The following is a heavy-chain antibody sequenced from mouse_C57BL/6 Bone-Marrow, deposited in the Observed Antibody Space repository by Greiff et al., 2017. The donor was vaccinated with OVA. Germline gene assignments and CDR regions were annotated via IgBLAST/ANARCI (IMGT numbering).Heavy chain of an antibody. V-gene: IGHV2-6*03. Sequence: VMLVESGPGLVAPSQSLSITCTVSGFSLTSYGVHWVRQPPGKGLEWLVVIWSDGSTTYNSALKSRLSISKDNSKSQVFLKMNSLQTDDTAMYYCATSIYYDYEWYFDVWGTGTTVTVSS. CDR2: IWSDGST. CDR3: ATSIYYDYEWYFDV. J-gene: IGHJ1*03. D-gene: IGHD2-4*01. CDR1: GFSLTSYG.